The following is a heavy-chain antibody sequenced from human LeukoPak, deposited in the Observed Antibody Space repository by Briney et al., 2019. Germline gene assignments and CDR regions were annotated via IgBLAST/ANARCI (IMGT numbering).Heavy chain of an antibody. CDR2: VYTGRST. J-gene: IGHJ6*03. D-gene: IGHD2-2*01. V-gene: IGHV4-61*02. Sequence: PSETLSLTCTVSGGSISSGSYYWSWLRQPAGKGLEWIGRVYTGRSTNYNPSLKSRVTISVDTSKNQFSLKLSSVTAADTAVYYCARDIIVVVPAPYYYYYYMDVWGKGTTVTVSS. CDR1: GGSISSGSYY. CDR3: ARDIIVVVPAPYYYYYYMDV.